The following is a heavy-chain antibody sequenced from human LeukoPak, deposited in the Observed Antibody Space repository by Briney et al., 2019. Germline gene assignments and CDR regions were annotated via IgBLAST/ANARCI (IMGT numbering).Heavy chain of an antibody. Sequence: GGSLRLSCAASGFAFSSLYMQWVRQAPGRGLVWVSRINIDGSSTTYADSVKGRFTISRDNTKNTLYLQMNSLRAEDAAVYYCARAITLSRSPAYWGQGTLVTVSS. CDR1: GFAFSSLY. V-gene: IGHV3-74*01. CDR2: INIDGSST. CDR3: ARAITLSRSPAY. J-gene: IGHJ4*02. D-gene: IGHD1-14*01.